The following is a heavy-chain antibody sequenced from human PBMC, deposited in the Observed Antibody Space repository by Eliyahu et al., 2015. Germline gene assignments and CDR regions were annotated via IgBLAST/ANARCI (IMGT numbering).Heavy chain of an antibody. J-gene: IGHJ4*02. V-gene: IGHV3-30*02. CDR1: GFXFXTXX. CDR2: IRYGGITK. D-gene: IGHD2-2*01. Sequence: QVQLVESGGGVVQPGGSLXLSCAXSGFXFXTXXIPWVRQAPGKGLEWVAFIRYGGITKYYADSVRGRFTISRDNSKNTLYLQMNSLRAEDTAVYYCAKVGDSSATTAYFDSWGRGTLVTVSS. CDR3: AKVGDSSATTAYFDS.